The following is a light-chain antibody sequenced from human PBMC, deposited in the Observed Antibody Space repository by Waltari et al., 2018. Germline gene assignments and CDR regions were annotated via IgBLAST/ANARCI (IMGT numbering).Light chain of an antibody. CDR2: EVT. CDR3: SSYTSIKTPYVV. J-gene: IGLJ2*01. V-gene: IGLV2-14*01. CDR1: TRDVGRYNY. Sequence: QSALTQPASVSGSPGQSITISCTGTTRDVGRYNYVSWYQCHPGKAPELIIYEVTNRPSGVSDRFSGSKSGITASLSISGLQPEDEADYYCSSYTSIKTPYVVFGGGTKVTVL.